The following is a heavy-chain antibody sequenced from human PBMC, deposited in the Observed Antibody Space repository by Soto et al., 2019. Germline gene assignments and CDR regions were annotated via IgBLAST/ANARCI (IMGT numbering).Heavy chain of an antibody. J-gene: IGHJ4*02. CDR2: IYYSGST. CDR1: GGSVSSGSYY. CDR3: ARYTDMTTFDY. V-gene: IGHV4-61*01. D-gene: IGHD4-17*01. Sequence: TLSLTCTVSGGSVSSGSYYWSWIRQPPGKGLEWIGYIYYSGSTNYNPSLKSRVTISVDTSKNQFSLKLSSVTAADTAVYYCARYTDMTTFDYWGQGTLVTVSS.